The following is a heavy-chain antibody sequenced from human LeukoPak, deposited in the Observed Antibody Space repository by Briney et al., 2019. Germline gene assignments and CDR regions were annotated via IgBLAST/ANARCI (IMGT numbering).Heavy chain of an antibody. Sequence: GGSLRLSCEASGFTFSSYWMSWVRQAPGKGLEWVANIKQDGSQKYYVDSVKGRFTISRDNAKNSLYLQMNSLRPEDTAVYYCAELGITMIGGVWGKGTTVTISS. CDR1: GFTFSSYW. D-gene: IGHD3-10*02. CDR3: AELGITMIGGV. V-gene: IGHV3-7*01. CDR2: IKQDGSQK. J-gene: IGHJ6*04.